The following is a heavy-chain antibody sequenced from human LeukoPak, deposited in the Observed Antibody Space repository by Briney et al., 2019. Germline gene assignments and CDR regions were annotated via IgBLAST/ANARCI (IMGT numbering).Heavy chain of an antibody. V-gene: IGHV3-21*01. Sequence: GGSLRLSCAASGFTFSTYSMNWVRQAPGKGLEWVSSISSSSSYIYYADSLKGRFTISRDNAKNSLYLQMNSLRAEDTAVYYCARDRIRENWNDVGAFDIWGQGTMVTVSS. J-gene: IGHJ3*02. CDR2: ISSSSSYI. CDR1: GFTFSTYS. CDR3: ARDRIRENWNDVGAFDI. D-gene: IGHD1-1*01.